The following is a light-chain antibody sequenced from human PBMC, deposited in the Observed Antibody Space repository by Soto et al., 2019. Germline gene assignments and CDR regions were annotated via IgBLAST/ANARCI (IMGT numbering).Light chain of an antibody. CDR1: QTVSSN. V-gene: IGKV3-20*01. Sequence: EIVLTQSPDTLSLSPGVRATLSCRASQTVSSNLAWYQQKAGQAPRLLIYGASNRATGIPDRFSGSGSGTDFTLTISRLEPEDFAVYYCQQYGSSGTFGQGTKVDIK. CDR3: QQYGSSGT. CDR2: GAS. J-gene: IGKJ1*01.